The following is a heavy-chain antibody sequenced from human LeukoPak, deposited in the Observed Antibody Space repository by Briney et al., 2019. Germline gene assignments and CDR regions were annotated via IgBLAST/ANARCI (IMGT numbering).Heavy chain of an antibody. CDR2: IYSGGST. CDR3: ARDDWAYYYDSSGSDAFDI. CDR1: GFTVSSNY. V-gene: IGHV3-66*01. J-gene: IGHJ3*02. Sequence: HPGGSLRLSCAASGFTVSSNYMSWVRQAPGKGLGWVSVIYSGGSTYYADSVKGRFTISRDNSKNTLYLQMNSLRAEDTAVYYCARDDWAYYYDSSGSDAFDIWGQGTMVTVSS. D-gene: IGHD3-22*01.